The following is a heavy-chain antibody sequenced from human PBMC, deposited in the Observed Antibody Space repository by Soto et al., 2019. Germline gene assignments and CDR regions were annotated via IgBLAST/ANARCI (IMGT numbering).Heavy chain of an antibody. CDR1: GYPFFGYW. CDR2: IYPDNSDT. Sequence: GESLKISCKGFGYPFFGYWIGWGRQMPGKGLEWMGIIYPDNSDTRYSPSFQGQVTMSVDKSINTAYLQWSSLKASDIAIYYCARFGGAIFEEGYFDYWGQGALVTVSS. J-gene: IGHJ4*02. CDR3: ARFGGAIFEEGYFDY. D-gene: IGHD3-16*01. V-gene: IGHV5-51*01.